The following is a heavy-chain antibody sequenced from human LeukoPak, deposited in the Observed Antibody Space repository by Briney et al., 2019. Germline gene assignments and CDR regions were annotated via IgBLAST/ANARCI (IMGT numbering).Heavy chain of an antibody. CDR3: ASSRSSSSGADY. D-gene: IGHD6-6*01. CDR2: IYYSGST. J-gene: IGHJ4*02. CDR1: GGSISSYY. V-gene: IGHV4-59*01. Sequence: SETLSLTCAVSGGSISSYYWSWIRQPPGKGLEWIGYIYYSGSTNYNPSLKSRVTISVDTSKNQFSLKLSSVSAADTAVYYCASSRSSSSGADYWGQGTLVTVSS.